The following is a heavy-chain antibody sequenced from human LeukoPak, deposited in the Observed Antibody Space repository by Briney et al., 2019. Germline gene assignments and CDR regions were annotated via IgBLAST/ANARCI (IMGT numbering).Heavy chain of an antibody. CDR1: GFTFSNYA. Sequence: GKSLRLSCAASGFTFSNYAMHWVRQAPGKGLEWVSLISSGGTYEYYADSVKGRFTISRDNSKNTLHLQLNSLRAEDTAVYYCARDSTYYYDSGSSGPHYFDNWGQGTLVTVSS. CDR2: ISSGGTYE. D-gene: IGHD3-10*01. J-gene: IGHJ4*02. CDR3: ARDSTYYYDSGSSGPHYFDN. V-gene: IGHV3-30*01.